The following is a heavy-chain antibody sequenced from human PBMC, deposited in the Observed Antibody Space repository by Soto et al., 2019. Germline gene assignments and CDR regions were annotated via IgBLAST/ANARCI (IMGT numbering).Heavy chain of an antibody. CDR2: ISDDGSSK. V-gene: IGHV3-30*18. CDR1: GFTFGNYG. CDR3: AKGQGYCSSATCYCHY. Sequence: GGSLRLSCAASGFTFGNYGIHWVRQAPGKGLEWVAIISDDGSSKYYADSVKGRFTISRDNSKNTVYLQMNSLRAEDTAVYYCAKGQGYCSSATCYCHYWGQGALVTVSS. D-gene: IGHD2-2*01. J-gene: IGHJ4*02.